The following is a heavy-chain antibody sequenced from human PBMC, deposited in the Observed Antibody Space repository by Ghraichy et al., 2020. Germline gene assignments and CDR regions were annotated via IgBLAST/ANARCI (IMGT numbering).Heavy chain of an antibody. D-gene: IGHD2-21*01. CDR3: AQGLVVMFH. CDR1: GFTFSHFA. Sequence: GGSLRLSCAASGFTFSHFAMSWVRQAPGKGLEWVSGIGGSGASTYYTDSVKGRFTISRDNSKNTMYLQMNGLRAEDTAVYYCAQGLVVMFHWGQGTLVTVSS. J-gene: IGHJ4*02. V-gene: IGHV3-23*01. CDR2: IGGSGAST.